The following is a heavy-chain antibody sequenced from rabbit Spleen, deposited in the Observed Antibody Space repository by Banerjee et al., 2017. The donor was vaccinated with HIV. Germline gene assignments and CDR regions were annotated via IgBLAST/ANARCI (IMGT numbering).Heavy chain of an antibody. D-gene: IGHD6-1*01. CDR3: ARGVAYGLNSVGGYASL. CDR1: GFSFSSSDY. V-gene: IGHV1S40*01. CDR2: IAGSSSGFT. J-gene: IGHJ4*01. Sequence: QSLEESGGGLVQPEGSLALTCKASGFSFSSSDYICWVRQAPGKGLEWISCIAGSSSGFTYSATWAKGRFTISKTSSTTVTLQMTSLTAADTATYFCARGVAYGLNSVGGYASLWGPGTLVTVS.